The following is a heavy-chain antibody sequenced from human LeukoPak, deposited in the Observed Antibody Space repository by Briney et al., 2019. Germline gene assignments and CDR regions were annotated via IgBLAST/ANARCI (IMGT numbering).Heavy chain of an antibody. J-gene: IGHJ4*02. V-gene: IGHV3-21*01. D-gene: IGHD3-10*01. CDR2: ISSSSTYM. CDR1: GFTFSSYS. Sequence: GGSLRLSCAASGFTFSSYSMNWVRQAPGKGLEWVSSISSSSTYMYYADSVKGRFTISRDNAKNSLDLQMNSLRAEDTAVYYCARGWSSPYYWGQGTLVTVSS. CDR3: ARGWSSPYY.